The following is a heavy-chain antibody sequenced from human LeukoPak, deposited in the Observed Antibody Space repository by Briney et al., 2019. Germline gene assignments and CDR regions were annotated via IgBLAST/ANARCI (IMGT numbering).Heavy chain of an antibody. D-gene: IGHD3-22*01. V-gene: IGHV4-61*02. CDR2: IYTSGST. CDR3: AREGLGYYDSSGYFDY. J-gene: IGHJ4*02. Sequence: SQTLSLTCTVSGGSISSGSYYWSWIRQPAGKGLEWVGRIYTSGSTNYNPSLKSRVTISVDTSKNQFPLKLSSVTAADTAVYYCAREGLGYYDSSGYFDYWGQGTLVTVSS. CDR1: GGSISSGSYY.